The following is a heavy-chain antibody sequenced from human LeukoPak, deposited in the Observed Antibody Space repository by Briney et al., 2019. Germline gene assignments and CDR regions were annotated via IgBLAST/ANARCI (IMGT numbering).Heavy chain of an antibody. D-gene: IGHD1-26*01. CDR3: ARTIGHLDL. J-gene: IGHJ2*01. V-gene: IGHV6-1*01. CDR1: GDSVSSNSAA. Sequence: SQTLSLTPAISGDSVSSNSAAWGWIRQSPPGGLGWLGRTYFRSKWYTEYAQSVNSRITINADTSKNQSSLQLNSVTPEDTAVYYCARTIGHLDLWGRGTLVTVSS. CDR2: TYFRSKWYT.